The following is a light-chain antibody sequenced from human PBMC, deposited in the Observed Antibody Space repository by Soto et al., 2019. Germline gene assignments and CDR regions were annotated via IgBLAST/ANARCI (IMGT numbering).Light chain of an antibody. J-gene: IGLJ2*01. Sequence: QSVLTQPASVSGSPGQSITISCTGTSSDDGGYNYVSWYQQHPGKDPKLMIYDVSNRPSGVSNRFSGSKSGNTASLTISGLQAEDEADYYCSSYTSSSTLVVFGGGTKLTVL. V-gene: IGLV2-14*01. CDR2: DVS. CDR1: SSDDGGYNY. CDR3: SSYTSSSTLVV.